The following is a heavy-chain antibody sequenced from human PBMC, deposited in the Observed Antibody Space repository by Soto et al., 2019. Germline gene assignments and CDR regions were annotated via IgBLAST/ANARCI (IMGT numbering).Heavy chain of an antibody. CDR3: ASDSYGSASN. CDR1: GGTFSSNT. Sequence: ASVKVSSTASGGTFSSNTIRWVRQAPGQGLEWMGRIIPILGIANYAQKFQGRVTITADKSTSTAYMELSSLRSEDTAVYYCASDSYGSASNWGQGTLVTVSS. CDR2: IIPILGIA. V-gene: IGHV1-69*02. J-gene: IGHJ4*02. D-gene: IGHD3-10*01.